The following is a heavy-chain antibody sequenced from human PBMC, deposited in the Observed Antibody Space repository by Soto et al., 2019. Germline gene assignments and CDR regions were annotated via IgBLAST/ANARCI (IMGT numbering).Heavy chain of an antibody. CDR1: GFTFTSSA. D-gene: IGHD1-26*01. CDR3: AARRWGSLYSGMDD. V-gene: IGHV1-58*01. Sequence: ASVKVSCKASGFTFTSSAVQWVRQARGQRLEWIGWIVVGSGNTNYAQKFQERVTITRDMSTSTAYLELSSLRSEDTAVYYCAARRWGSLYSGMDDWGQGTTVTVSS. J-gene: IGHJ6*02. CDR2: IVVGSGNT.